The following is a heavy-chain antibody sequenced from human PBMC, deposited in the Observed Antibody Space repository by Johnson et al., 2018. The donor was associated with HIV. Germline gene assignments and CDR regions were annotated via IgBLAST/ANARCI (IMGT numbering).Heavy chain of an antibody. Sequence: MQLVESGGGLVQPGRSLRLSCAASGFTFDDYGMSWVRQAPGKGLEWVSGINWNGGSTGYADSVKGRFTISRDNAKNSLYLQMNSLRAEDTALYYCARDWGGYDAFDVWGQGTMVTVSS. V-gene: IGHV3-20*04. CDR3: ARDWGGYDAFDV. CDR1: GFTFDDYG. J-gene: IGHJ3*01. D-gene: IGHD1-26*01. CDR2: INWNGGST.